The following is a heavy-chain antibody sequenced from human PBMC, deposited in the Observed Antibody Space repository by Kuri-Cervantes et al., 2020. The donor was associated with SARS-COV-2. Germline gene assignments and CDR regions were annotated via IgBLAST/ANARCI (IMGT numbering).Heavy chain of an antibody. V-gene: IGHV3-30*03. CDR1: GFTFSSYG. CDR3: ARLGVAAAGSYYYYGMDV. D-gene: IGHD6-13*01. CDR2: ISYDGSNK. J-gene: IGHJ6*02. Sequence: LSLTCAASGFTFSSYGMHWVRQAPGKGLEWVAVISYDGSNKYYADSVKGRFTISRDNSKNTLYLQMNSLRAGDTAVYYCARLGVAAAGSYYYYGMDVWGQGTTVTVSS.